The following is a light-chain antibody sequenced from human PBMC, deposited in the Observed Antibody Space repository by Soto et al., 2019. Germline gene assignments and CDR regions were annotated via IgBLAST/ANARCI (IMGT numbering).Light chain of an antibody. CDR1: QSISSW. Sequence: DIPMTQSPSTLSASGGDRVTITCRASQSISSWLAWYQQKPGKAPRLLIYDASYLERGVPSRFSGSGSGTEFTLTISDLQPDDLATYYCQQYNSFWTFGQGTKVEI. V-gene: IGKV1-5*01. J-gene: IGKJ1*01. CDR2: DAS. CDR3: QQYNSFWT.